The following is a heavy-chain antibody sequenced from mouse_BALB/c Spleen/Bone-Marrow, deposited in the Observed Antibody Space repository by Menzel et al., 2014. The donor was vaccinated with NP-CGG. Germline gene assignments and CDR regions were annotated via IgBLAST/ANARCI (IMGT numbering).Heavy chain of an antibody. V-gene: IGHV5-17*02. D-gene: IGHD1-1*01. CDR1: GFTFSSFG. Sequence: EVNLVESGGGLVQPGGFRKLSCAASGFTFSSFGMHWVRQAPEKGLEWVAYISSGSSTIYYADTVKGRFTISRDNPKNTLFLQMTSLRSEDTAMYYCARSGIGYYYGSNSYAMDYWGQGTSVTVSS. CDR2: ISSGSSTI. CDR3: ARSGIGYYYGSNSYAMDY. J-gene: IGHJ4*01.